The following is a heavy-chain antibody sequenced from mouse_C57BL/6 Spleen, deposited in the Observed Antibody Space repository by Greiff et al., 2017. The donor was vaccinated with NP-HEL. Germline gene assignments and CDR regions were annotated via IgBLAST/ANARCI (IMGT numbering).Heavy chain of an antibody. CDR1: GYTFTSYW. Sequence: QVQLQQPGAELVKPGASVKLSCKASGYTFTSYWMHWVKQRPGQGLEWIGMIHPNSGSTNYNEKFKSKATLTVDKSSSTAYMQLSSLTSEDSAVYYGARGGIHYYAMDYWGQGTSVTVSS. J-gene: IGHJ4*01. CDR2: IHPNSGST. V-gene: IGHV1-64*01. CDR3: ARGGIHYYAMDY.